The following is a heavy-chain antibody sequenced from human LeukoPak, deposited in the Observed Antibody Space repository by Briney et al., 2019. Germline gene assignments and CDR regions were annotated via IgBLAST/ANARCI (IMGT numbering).Heavy chain of an antibody. V-gene: IGHV4-34*01. D-gene: IGHD1-7*01. CDR2: INHTGST. CDR1: GDSSNIYY. CDR3: ASGRELELPWQ. Sequence: SETLSLTCAVYGDSSNIYYRSWIRQSPGKGLEWIAEINHTGSTDYNPSLKSRVTISVDTSKNQFSLKLASVTAADTAVYYCASGRELELPWQWGHGTLVTVSS. J-gene: IGHJ4*01.